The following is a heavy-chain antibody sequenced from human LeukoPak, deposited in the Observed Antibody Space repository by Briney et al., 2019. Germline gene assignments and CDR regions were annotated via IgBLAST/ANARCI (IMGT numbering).Heavy chain of an antibody. J-gene: IGHJ6*03. CDR1: GGSTSSYY. V-gene: IGHV4-59*08. CDR3: ARSFRSGYYYYYYMDV. D-gene: IGHD1-26*01. Sequence: PSETLSLTCTVSGGSTSSYYWSWIRQPPGKGLEWIGYIYYSGSTNYNPSLKSRVTISVDTSKNQFSLKLSSVTAADTAVYYCARSFRSGYYYYYYMDVWGKGTTVTVSS. CDR2: IYYSGST.